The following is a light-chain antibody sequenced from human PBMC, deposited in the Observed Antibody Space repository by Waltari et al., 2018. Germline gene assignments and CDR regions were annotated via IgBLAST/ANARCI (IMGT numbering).Light chain of an antibody. V-gene: IGLV2-11*01. CDR1: SDDIGYYDF. Sequence: QSALTQPRSLSGSLGQSVTISCTGTSDDIGYYDFVSWYQHQPGKAPTLILYNVNQRPSGITARFSGSKSGNTASLTIAGLQAEDEADFHCCSYSGGPWVFGGGTKLTVL. J-gene: IGLJ3*02. CDR3: CSYSGGPWV. CDR2: NVN.